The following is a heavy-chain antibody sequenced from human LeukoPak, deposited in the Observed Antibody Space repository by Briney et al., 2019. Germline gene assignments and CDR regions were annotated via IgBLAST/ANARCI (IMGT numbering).Heavy chain of an antibody. D-gene: IGHD6-13*01. CDR3: ARDLSSSWFSLGY. CDR1: GFDSDDYG. Sequence: GGSLRLSCVDSGFDSDDYGMSWVRQAPGKGLEWVTGINWDGGATSYADSVKGRFTISRDHAKNSLYLHMDSLTVEDTALYYCARDLSSSWFSLGYWGQGTPVTVSS. CDR2: INWDGGAT. J-gene: IGHJ4*02. V-gene: IGHV3-20*04.